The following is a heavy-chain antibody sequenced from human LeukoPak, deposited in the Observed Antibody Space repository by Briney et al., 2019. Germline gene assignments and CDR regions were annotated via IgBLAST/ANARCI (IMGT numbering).Heavy chain of an antibody. CDR1: GFTFSTSW. Sequence: PGGSLRLSCAASGFTFSTSWMSWVRQAPGNGLQWVANIKQDGSDKYYVDSVKGRFTISRDNAENSLYLQMNSLRAEDTAVYYCARFPEYSGFDYWGQGTLVTVSS. J-gene: IGHJ4*02. V-gene: IGHV3-7*04. D-gene: IGHD6-6*01. CDR3: ARFPEYSGFDY. CDR2: IKQDGSDK.